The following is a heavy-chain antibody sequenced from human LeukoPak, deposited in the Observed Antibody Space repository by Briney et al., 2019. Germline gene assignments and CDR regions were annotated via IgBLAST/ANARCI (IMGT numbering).Heavy chain of an antibody. Sequence: PSETLSLTCTVSGGSISSGRNYWTWIRQPAGKGLEWIGRIYIFSGSTNYSPSLKSRVTISVDTSKNQFSLKLTSVTAADTAMYYCARVDGSCSGGSCPSGNWFDPWGQGTLVTVSS. CDR1: GGSISSGRNY. V-gene: IGHV4-61*02. D-gene: IGHD2-15*01. CDR3: ARVDGSCSGGSCPSGNWFDP. J-gene: IGHJ5*02. CDR2: IYIFSGST.